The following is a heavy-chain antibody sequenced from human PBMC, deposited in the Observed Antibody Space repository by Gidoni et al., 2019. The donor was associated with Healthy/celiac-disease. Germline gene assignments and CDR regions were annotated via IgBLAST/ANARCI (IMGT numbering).Heavy chain of an antibody. CDR3: ARQTPYDYVWGGGLDY. J-gene: IGHJ4*02. CDR1: GGSISSSSYY. CDR2: IYYSGST. Sequence: QLQLQESGPGLVKPSETLSLTCTVSGGSISSSSYYWGWIRQPPGKGLEWLGSIYYSGSTYYNPSLKSRVTISVDTSKNQFSLKLSSVTAADTAVYYCARQTPYDYVWGGGLDYWGQGTLVTVSS. V-gene: IGHV4-39*01. D-gene: IGHD3-16*01.